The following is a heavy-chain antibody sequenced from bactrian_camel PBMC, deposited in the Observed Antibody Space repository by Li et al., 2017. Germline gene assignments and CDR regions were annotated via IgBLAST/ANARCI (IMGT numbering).Heavy chain of an antibody. V-gene: IGHV3S40*01. CDR1: GYTYSNYC. CDR3: ALAVPCMGWSMPAPIASDFGY. Sequence: DVQLVESGGGSVQAGGSLRLSCAGCGYTYSNYCMGWFRQVPGKEREAVAAITTGSGGGSGMYADSVQCRFTISENNARDTVYLQMESLKFEDTAVYYCALAVPCMGWSMPAPIASDFGYWGQGTQVTVS. CDR2: ITTGSGGGSG. J-gene: IGHJ6*01. D-gene: IGHD6*01.